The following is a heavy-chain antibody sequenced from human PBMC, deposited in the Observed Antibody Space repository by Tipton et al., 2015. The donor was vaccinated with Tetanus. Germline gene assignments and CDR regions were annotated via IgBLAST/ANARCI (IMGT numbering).Heavy chain of an antibody. Sequence: TLSLTCTVSGGSISSGGYYWSWIRQHPGKGLEWIGYIYYSGSTYYNPSLKSRVTISVDTSKNQFSLKLSSVTAADTAVYYCASSHGNNWNDVGYYYYGMDVWGQGTLVTVSS. V-gene: IGHV4-31*03. CDR3: ASSHGNNWNDVGYYYYGMDV. CDR1: GGSISSGGYY. J-gene: IGHJ6*02. D-gene: IGHD1-20*01. CDR2: IYYSGST.